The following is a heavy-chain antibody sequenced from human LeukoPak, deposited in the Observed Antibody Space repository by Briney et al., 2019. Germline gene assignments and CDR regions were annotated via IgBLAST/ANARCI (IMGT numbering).Heavy chain of an antibody. CDR1: GFTFSSYA. V-gene: IGHV3-23*01. Sequence: GGSLRLSCAASGFTFSSYAMSWVRQAPGKGLEWVSAISGSGGSTYYADSVKGRFTISRGNSKNTLYLQMNSLRAEDTAVYYCAKLRYSSWYEEFDYWGQGTLVTVSS. CDR2: ISGSGGST. D-gene: IGHD6-13*01. J-gene: IGHJ4*02. CDR3: AKLRYSSWYEEFDY.